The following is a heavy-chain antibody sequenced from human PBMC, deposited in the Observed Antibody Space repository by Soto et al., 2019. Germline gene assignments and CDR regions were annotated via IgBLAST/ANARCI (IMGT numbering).Heavy chain of an antibody. J-gene: IGHJ3*02. D-gene: IGHD2-2*01. CDR3: APKSTCSSTSCPDDAFDI. CDR2: ISAYNGNT. V-gene: IGHV1-18*01. CDR1: VYTFTSYG. Sequence: ASVKDSCKASVYTFTSYGISWVRQAPGQGLEWMGWISAYNGNTNYAQRLQGRVTMTTDTSTSTAYMELRSLRSDDTAVYYCAPKSTCSSTSCPDDAFDIWGQGTMVTVSS.